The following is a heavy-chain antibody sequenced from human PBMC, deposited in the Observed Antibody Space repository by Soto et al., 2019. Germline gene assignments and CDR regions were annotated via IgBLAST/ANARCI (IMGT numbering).Heavy chain of an antibody. Sequence: QVQLQESGPGLVKPSETLSLTCTVSGGSISSFYWNWIRLSAGKGLEWIGRIYLSGTTTYNPSLQSRLTMSVDTSKNQFSLKLESLTAADTAVYYCARSPSTSSIGTFDIWGQGTKVTVSS. CDR2: IYLSGTT. V-gene: IGHV4-4*07. D-gene: IGHD6-6*01. CDR1: GGSISSFY. J-gene: IGHJ3*02. CDR3: ARSPSTSSIGTFDI.